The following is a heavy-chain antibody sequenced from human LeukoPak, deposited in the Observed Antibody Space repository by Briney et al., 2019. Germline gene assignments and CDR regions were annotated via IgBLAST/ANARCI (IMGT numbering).Heavy chain of an antibody. J-gene: IGHJ6*04. CDR2: INHSGST. CDR3: ARGYCSGGSCGSTYYYYGMDV. Sequence: SETLSLTCAVYGGSFSGYYWRWIRQPPGKGLEWIGEINHSGSTNYNPSLKSRVTISVDTSKNQFSLKLSSVTAADTAVYYCARGYCSGGSCGSTYYYYGMDVWGKGTTVTVSS. V-gene: IGHV4-34*01. D-gene: IGHD2-15*01. CDR1: GGSFSGYY.